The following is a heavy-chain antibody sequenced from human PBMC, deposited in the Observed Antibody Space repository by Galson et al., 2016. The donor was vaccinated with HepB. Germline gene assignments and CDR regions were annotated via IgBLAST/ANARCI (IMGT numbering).Heavy chain of an antibody. D-gene: IGHD2/OR15-2a*01. V-gene: IGHV1-18*01. CDR1: GYTFTTSG. Sequence: SGYTFTTSGISWVRQAPGQGLEWMGWISTYSGNTKYAQKFQGGLTLTTDSSTTTAYMELRSLRFDDTALYYCARDVQYRFDSWGQGTLVTVSS. CDR3: ARDVQYRFDS. CDR2: ISTYSGNT. J-gene: IGHJ4*02.